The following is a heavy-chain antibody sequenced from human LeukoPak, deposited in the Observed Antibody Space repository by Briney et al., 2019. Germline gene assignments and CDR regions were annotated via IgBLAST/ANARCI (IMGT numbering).Heavy chain of an antibody. V-gene: IGHV4-34*01. CDR1: GGSFSGYY. CDR2: INHSGST. Sequence: SETLSLTCAVYGGSFSGYYWSWIRQPPGKGLEWIGEINHSGSTNYNPSLKSRVTISVDTSKNQFSLKLSSVTAADTAVYYCARGRDSYDSSGSEARGYFDYWGQGTLVAVSS. D-gene: IGHD3-22*01. CDR3: ARGRDSYDSSGSEARGYFDY. J-gene: IGHJ4*02.